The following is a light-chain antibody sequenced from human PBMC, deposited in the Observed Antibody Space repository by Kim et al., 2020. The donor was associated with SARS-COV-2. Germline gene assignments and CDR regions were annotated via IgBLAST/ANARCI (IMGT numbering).Light chain of an antibody. CDR1: SFGRKN. Sequence: SVAPGQTASITCGGNSFGRKNVPWDQQKPGQAPVLVIFRDNNRPPGIPERFSASTPGNTATLTISGAQAGDEADYYCQVWDSDTYLFGSGTKVTVL. CDR2: RDN. CDR3: QVWDSDTYL. J-gene: IGLJ1*01. V-gene: IGLV3-9*01.